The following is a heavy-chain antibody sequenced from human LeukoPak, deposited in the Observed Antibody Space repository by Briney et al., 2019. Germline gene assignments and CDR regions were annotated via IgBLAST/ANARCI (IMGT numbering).Heavy chain of an antibody. Sequence: GGSLRLSCEASGSTFPNAWMSWVRQAPGKGLEWVGRIKSETYGGTTDYAAPVKGRVTISRDDSKNTLYLQMNNLKTEDTAVYYCTTFPSGFDIWGQGTVVSVSS. D-gene: IGHD3-3*01. V-gene: IGHV3-15*05. CDR1: GSTFPNAW. CDR2: IKSETYGGTT. CDR3: TTFPSGFDI. J-gene: IGHJ3*02.